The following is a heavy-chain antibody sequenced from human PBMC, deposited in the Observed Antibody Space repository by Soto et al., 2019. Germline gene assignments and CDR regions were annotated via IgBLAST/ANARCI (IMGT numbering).Heavy chain of an antibody. CDR1: GGSISSSTHY. V-gene: IGHV4-39*02. CDR3: ARLTGSGSYYVDC. CDR2: IFYNGNA. J-gene: IGHJ4*02. D-gene: IGHD3-10*01. Sequence: ASETLSLTCTVSGGSISSSTHYWAWIRQPPGRGLECIGTIFYNGNAYYNTSLDGRIAMSVDTSKNHFSLQLRSVTAADSAVYFCARLTGSGSYYVDCWGQGTLVTVSS.